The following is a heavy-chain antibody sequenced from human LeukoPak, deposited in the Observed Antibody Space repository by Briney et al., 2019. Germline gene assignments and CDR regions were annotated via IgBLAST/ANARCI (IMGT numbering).Heavy chain of an antibody. CDR3: AREVSSWYSSALGY. CDR2: ISSSGATI. CDR1: GFTFSSYA. V-gene: IGHV3-48*04. D-gene: IGHD6-13*01. J-gene: IGHJ4*02. Sequence: GGSLRLSCAASGFTFSSYAMSWVRQAPGKGLEWVSYISSSGATIYYADSVKGRFTISRDNAKNSLYLQMNSLRAEDTAVYYCAREVSSWYSSALGYWGQGTLVTVSS.